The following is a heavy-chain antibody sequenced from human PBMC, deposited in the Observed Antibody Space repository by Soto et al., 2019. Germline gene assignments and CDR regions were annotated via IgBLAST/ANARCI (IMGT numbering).Heavy chain of an antibody. CDR3: ARVRYGMDV. CDR2: IYYSGST. Sequence: KPSETLSLTCTVSGGSISIYYWSWIRQPPGKGLEWIGYIYYSGSTNYNPSLKSRVTISVDTSKNQFPLKLNSVTAADTAVYYCARVRYGMDVWGQGTTVTVSS. J-gene: IGHJ6*02. CDR1: GGSISIYY. V-gene: IGHV4-59*01.